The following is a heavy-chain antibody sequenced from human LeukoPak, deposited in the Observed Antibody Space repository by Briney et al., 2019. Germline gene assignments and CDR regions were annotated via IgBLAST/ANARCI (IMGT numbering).Heavy chain of an antibody. CDR3: AREGRWGLKYYFDS. Sequence: PSETLSLTCNVSGGSLTTHYWSWVRQSPDKGLEWIGQTYHTGSTHYNPSLRSRFTISVDTSKNMLFLTLRSVTAADTAVYYCAREGRWGLKYYFDSWGPGTRVIVSS. V-gene: IGHV4-59*11. D-gene: IGHD4-23*01. CDR2: TYHTGST. CDR1: GGSLTTHY. J-gene: IGHJ4*02.